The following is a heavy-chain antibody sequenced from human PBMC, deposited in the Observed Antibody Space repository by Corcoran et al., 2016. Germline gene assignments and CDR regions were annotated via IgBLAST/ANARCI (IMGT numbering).Heavy chain of an antibody. CDR3: ESQVPGPRGYFDY. Sequence: EVQLVESGGGLIQPGGSLRLSCAASGFTVSSNYMSWVRQAPGKGLEWVSVIYSGGSTYYADSGKGRFTISRDNSKNTLYLHMNSRRAEETAVYYCESQVPGPRGYFDYWGQGTLGTVSS. V-gene: IGHV3-53*01. CDR1: GFTVSSNY. D-gene: IGHD1-1*01. CDR2: IYSGGST. J-gene: IGHJ4*02.